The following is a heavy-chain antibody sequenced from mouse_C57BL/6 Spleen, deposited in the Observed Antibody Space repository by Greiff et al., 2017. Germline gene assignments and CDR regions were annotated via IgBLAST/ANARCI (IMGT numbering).Heavy chain of an antibody. CDR3: TTSWY. V-gene: IGHV14-4*01. Sequence: EVKLVESGAELVRPGASVKLSCTASGFNIKDDYMHWVKQRPEQGLEWIGWIDPENGDTEYASKFQGKATITADTSSNTAYLQLSSLTSEDTAVYYCTTSWYWGQGTLVTVSA. CDR1: GFNIKDDY. J-gene: IGHJ3*01. CDR2: IDPENGDT.